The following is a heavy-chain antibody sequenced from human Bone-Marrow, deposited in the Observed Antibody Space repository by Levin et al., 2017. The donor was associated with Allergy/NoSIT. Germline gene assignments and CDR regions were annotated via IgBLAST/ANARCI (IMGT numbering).Heavy chain of an antibody. CDR3: TRDRLEYRSGASCYGMDV. J-gene: IGHJ6*02. CDR2: IWHDGNDI. Sequence: GGSLRLSCAASGFIFSTYGMHWVRQAPGKGLEWVAVIWHDGNDIFYSDSVKGRFTISRDNGDSMLFLQMNNLRTEDSGVYYCTRDRLEYRSGASCYGMDVWGQGTTVTVSS. V-gene: IGHV3-33*01. D-gene: IGHD2-15*01. CDR1: GFIFSTYG.